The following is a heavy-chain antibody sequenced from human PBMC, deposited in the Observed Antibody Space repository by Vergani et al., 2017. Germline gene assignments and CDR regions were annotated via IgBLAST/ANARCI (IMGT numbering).Heavy chain of an antibody. CDR2: ISGNNDDV. V-gene: IGHV3-21*01. CDR3: ARDHELVDTAMAIVGYYYYGMDV. Sequence: EVQMVESGGGLVKPGGSLRLSCVASGFTFSHYSMNWVRQAPGKGLEWVSSISGNNDDVYYADSVKGRFTISRDNAKNSLYLDMSSLRAEDTAVYYCARDHELVDTAMAIVGYYYYGMDVWGQGTTVTVS. J-gene: IGHJ6*02. D-gene: IGHD5-18*01. CDR1: GFTFSHYS.